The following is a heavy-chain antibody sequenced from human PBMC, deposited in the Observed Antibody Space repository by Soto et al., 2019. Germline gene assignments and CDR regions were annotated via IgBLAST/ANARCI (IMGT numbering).Heavy chain of an antibody. CDR3: ARDRGTGSFYPT. Sequence: QLQLQESGSGLVKPSQTLSLTCAVSGASMSSGVYSWSWIRQPPGKGLEWIGYMYDTGSTYYNPSLKPRVTISADMSKNHLSLNLTSVTAADTAVYYWARDRGTGSFYPTWGQGILVTVSS. CDR2: MYDTGST. J-gene: IGHJ5*02. V-gene: IGHV4-30-2*01. CDR1: GASMSSGVYS. D-gene: IGHD3-10*01.